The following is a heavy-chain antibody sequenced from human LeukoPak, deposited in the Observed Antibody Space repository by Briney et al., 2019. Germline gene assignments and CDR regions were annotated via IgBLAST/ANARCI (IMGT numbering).Heavy chain of an antibody. Sequence: GGSLRLSCAASGFTFSSNWMHWVRQAPGKGLVWVSRIKSDGSITNYADSVKGRFTISRDNAKNSLYLQMNSLRAEDTAVYHCATGRSCTTCYLPDYWGQGTLVTVSS. CDR3: ATGRSCTTCYLPDY. V-gene: IGHV3-74*01. D-gene: IGHD2-2*01. J-gene: IGHJ4*02. CDR1: GFTFSSNW. CDR2: IKSDGSIT.